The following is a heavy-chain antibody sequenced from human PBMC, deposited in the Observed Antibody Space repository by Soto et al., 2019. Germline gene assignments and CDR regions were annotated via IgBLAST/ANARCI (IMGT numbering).Heavy chain of an antibody. CDR2: MFYGGST. V-gene: IGHV3-66*01. Sequence: EVQLVESGGGLVQPGGSLRLSCAASGFTVSTHYMTWVRQAPGKGLEWVSVMFYGGSTYYADSVKGRFTISRDDSKNTLYLQMNSLRAEDTAVYYCATTGMGVTLYYYYHGMDVWAKGPRSPSP. CDR1: GFTVSTHY. J-gene: IGHJ6*02. CDR3: ATTGMGVTLYYYYHGMDV. D-gene: IGHD1-26*01.